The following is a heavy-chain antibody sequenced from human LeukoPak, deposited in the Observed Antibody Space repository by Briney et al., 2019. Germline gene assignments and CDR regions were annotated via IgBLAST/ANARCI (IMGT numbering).Heavy chain of an antibody. D-gene: IGHD2-15*01. J-gene: IGHJ6*03. CDR2: IILIFGTA. CDR1: GGTFSSNA. V-gene: IGHV1-69*05. Sequence: SVKVSCKASGGTFSSNAISWVRQAPGHGLEWMGGIILIFGTANYAQKFQGRVTITTDESTSTSYMELSSLRSEDTAVYYCASSGLFAATDAYYYYYYMDVWGKGTTVTVSS. CDR3: ASSGLFAATDAYYYYYYMDV.